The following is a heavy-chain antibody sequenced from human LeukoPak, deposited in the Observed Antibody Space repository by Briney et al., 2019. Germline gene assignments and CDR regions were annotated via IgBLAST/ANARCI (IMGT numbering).Heavy chain of an antibody. CDR3: TKYGDDDTPGLN. D-gene: IGHD4-17*01. J-gene: IGHJ4*02. V-gene: IGHV3-7*02. CDR1: GFSFSRYW. CDR2: IKEDGSDK. Sequence: GGSLRLSCAASGFSFSRYWMTWVRQAPGKGLEWVANIKEDGSDKYYVDSVKGRFTISRDNAKNSLYLQMNSLRAEDTSVHYCTKYGDDDTPGLNWGQGSQVTVSS.